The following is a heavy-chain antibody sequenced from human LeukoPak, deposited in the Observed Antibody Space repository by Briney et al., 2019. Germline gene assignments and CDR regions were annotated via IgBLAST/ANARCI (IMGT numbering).Heavy chain of an antibody. CDR3: AGNWNYADY. J-gene: IGHJ4*02. V-gene: IGHV3-30*02. D-gene: IGHD1-7*01. Sequence: GGSLRLSCAASGFTFSSYGIHWVRQAPGKGLEWVAFIRDDGSNKYYADSVKGRFTISRDNSKNTLYLQMNSLRAEDTAVYYCAGNWNYADYWGQGTLVTVSS. CDR2: IRDDGSNK. CDR1: GFTFSSYG.